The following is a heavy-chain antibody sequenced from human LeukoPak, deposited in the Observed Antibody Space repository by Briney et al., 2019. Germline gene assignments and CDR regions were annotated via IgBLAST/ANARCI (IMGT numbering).Heavy chain of an antibody. Sequence: ASVKVSCKASGYTFTSYYMHWVRQAPGQGLEWMGLINPSGGSTSYAQKFQGRVNMTRDTSTSTVYMELSSLRSEDTAVYYCARESCSGGSCWSPGSLNWFDPWGQGTLVTVSS. V-gene: IGHV1-46*01. CDR1: GYTFTSYY. CDR2: INPSGGST. J-gene: IGHJ5*02. CDR3: ARESCSGGSCWSPGSLNWFDP. D-gene: IGHD2-15*01.